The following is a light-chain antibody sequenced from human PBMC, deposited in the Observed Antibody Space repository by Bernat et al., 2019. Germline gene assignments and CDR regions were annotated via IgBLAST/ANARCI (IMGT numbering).Light chain of an antibody. CDR3: SSYTSSGTCV. J-gene: IGLJ1*01. CDR2: DVS. CDR1: SSDIGDYIY. V-gene: IGLV2-14*03. Sequence: QSALTQPASVSASPGQSLTISCTGTSSDIGDYIYVSWSQQHPGKAPKPVIYDVSNRPSRVSDRFSGSKSGNTASLTISGLQAEDEADYYCSSYTSSGTCVFGAGTKVTVL.